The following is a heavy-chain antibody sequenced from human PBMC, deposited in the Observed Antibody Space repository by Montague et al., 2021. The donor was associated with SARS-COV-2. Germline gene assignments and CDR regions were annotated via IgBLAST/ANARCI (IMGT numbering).Heavy chain of an antibody. J-gene: IGHJ3*02. V-gene: IGHV4-39*01. D-gene: IGHD6-13*01. Sequence: SETLSLTCTVSGGSISSSSYYWGWIRQPPGKGLEWIGSIYYSGSTYYNPSLKSRVTISVDTSKNQFSLKLSSVTAADTAVYYCAGPPPGIAEAGTVAAFDIWGQGTMVTVSS. CDR2: IYYSGST. CDR1: GGSISSSSYY. CDR3: AGPPPGIAEAGTVAAFDI.